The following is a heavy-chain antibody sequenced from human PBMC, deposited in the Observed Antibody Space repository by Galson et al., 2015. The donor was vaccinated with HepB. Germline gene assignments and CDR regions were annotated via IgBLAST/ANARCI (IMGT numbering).Heavy chain of an antibody. CDR2: INPSGGST. D-gene: IGHD3-10*01. J-gene: IGHJ4*02. CDR1: GYKFTSYY. Sequence: SVKVSCKASGYKFTSYYMHWVRQAPGQGLKWMGIINPSGGSTDYAQKFRGRLTMTRDTSTSTVFMELSSLRSEDTAVYHCARGVLLWDGPDYWGQGTLVTVSS. V-gene: IGHV1-46*01. CDR3: ARGVLLWDGPDY.